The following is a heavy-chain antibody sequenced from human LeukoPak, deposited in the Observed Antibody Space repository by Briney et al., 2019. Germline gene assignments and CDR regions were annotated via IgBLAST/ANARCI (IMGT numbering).Heavy chain of an antibody. CDR3: AKTLGYSGYFSP. CDR2: ISGGGVNT. J-gene: IGHJ5*02. D-gene: IGHD3-22*01. Sequence: GGSLRLSCAASGFTFNSYAMTWVRQAPGKGLEWVSAISGGGVNTYYADSVKGRFTISRDNSKNMLYLQMNSLRAEDTAVYYCAKTLGYSGYFSPWGQGTLVTASS. CDR1: GFTFNSYA. V-gene: IGHV3-23*01.